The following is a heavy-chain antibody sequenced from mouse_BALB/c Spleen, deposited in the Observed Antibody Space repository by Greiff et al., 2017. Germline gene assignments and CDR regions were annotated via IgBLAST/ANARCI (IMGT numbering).Heavy chain of an antibody. CDR2: INPYNDGT. D-gene: IGHD2-14*01. V-gene: IGHV1-14*01. J-gene: IGHJ3*01. Sequence: VQLKESGPELVKPGASVKMSCKASGYTFTSYVMHWVKQKPGQGLEWIGYINPYNDGTKYNEKFKGKATLTSDKSSSTAYMELSSLTSEDSAVYYGASYRAWFAYWGQGTLVTVSA. CDR3: ASYRAWFAY. CDR1: GYTFTSYV.